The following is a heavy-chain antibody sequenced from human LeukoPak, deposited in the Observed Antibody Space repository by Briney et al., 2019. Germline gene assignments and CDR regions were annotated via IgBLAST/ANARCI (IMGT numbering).Heavy chain of an antibody. CDR3: ARVPGVQLERRYYFDY. Sequence: GGSVRLSCAASGFTFSSYGMNWVRQAPGNGLEWVSSISSSSTYIYYADSVKGRFTISRDNPKNSLYLQMNSLRAEDTAIYYCARVPGVQLERRYYFDYWGQGTLVTVSS. J-gene: IGHJ4*02. V-gene: IGHV3-21*01. CDR2: ISSSSTYI. D-gene: IGHD1-1*01. CDR1: GFTFSSYG.